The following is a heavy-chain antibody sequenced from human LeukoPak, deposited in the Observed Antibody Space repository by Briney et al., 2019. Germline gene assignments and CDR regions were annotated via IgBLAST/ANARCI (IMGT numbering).Heavy chain of an antibody. Sequence: GGSLRLSCAASGFSFSTYAITWVRQAPGRGLEWVSSITGSGDTRYYADSVKGRFTISRDNSKNMLYLQMDTLRAEDTAMYYCAKPISPRDANVFDIWGQGTMVAVSS. D-gene: IGHD3-9*01. J-gene: IGHJ3*02. CDR2: ITGSGDTR. V-gene: IGHV3-23*01. CDR3: AKPISPRDANVFDI. CDR1: GFSFSTYA.